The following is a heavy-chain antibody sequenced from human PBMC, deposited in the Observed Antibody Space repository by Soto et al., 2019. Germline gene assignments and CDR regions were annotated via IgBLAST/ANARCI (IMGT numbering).Heavy chain of an antibody. V-gene: IGHV6-1*01. CDR2: TYYRSKWNY. CDR1: VDSVSANNAA. D-gene: IGHD6-6*01. CDR3: VRQPLAPLGFYGIDX. J-gene: IGHJ6*02. Sequence: PLQSLSLNCVISVDSVSANNAAWNWIRQSPSRGLEWLGRTYYRSKWNYDYAESVNSRLTITPDTSNNQFSLQLNSVTPEDAAVYYCVRQPLAPLGFYGIDXWGQGTLVTVS.